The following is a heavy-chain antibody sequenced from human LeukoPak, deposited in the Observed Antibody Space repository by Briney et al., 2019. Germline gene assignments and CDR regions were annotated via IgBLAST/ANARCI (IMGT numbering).Heavy chain of an antibody. V-gene: IGHV3-15*01. Sequence: GGSLRLSCAASGFTFTNAWMSWVRKAPGKGLEWVGRIKSKTDGGTTDYAAPVKDSFTISRDDSTNTLFLQMNSLKTEDTAVYFCTTDSTPVTTRGRYWGQGTLVTVSS. CDR3: TTDSTPVTTRGRY. CDR2: IKSKTDGGTT. CDR1: GFTFTNAW. J-gene: IGHJ4*02. D-gene: IGHD4-17*01.